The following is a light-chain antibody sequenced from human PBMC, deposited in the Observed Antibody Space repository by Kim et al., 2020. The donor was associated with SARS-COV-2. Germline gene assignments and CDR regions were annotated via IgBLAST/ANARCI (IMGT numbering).Light chain of an antibody. CDR3: QQCANWPPYT. CDR2: GAS. CDR1: QSVTSH. J-gene: IGKJ2*01. Sequence: VMTQSPGTLSVSPGERVILSCRASQSVTSHLAWYQQKLGQTPRLLIYGASTRATGIPARFSGSGSGTEFTLTISSLQSEDSAIYYCQQCANWPPYTFGQGTKLEI. V-gene: IGKV3-15*01.